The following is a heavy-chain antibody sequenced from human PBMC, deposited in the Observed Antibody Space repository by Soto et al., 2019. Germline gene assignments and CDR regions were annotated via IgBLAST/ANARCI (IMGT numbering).Heavy chain of an antibody. CDR1: GYRFTSYH. Sequence: QVQLVQSGAEVKKPGASVKLSCKASGYRFTSYHMHWVRQAPGQGLEWMGIINPSGGSSKYAQKFLDRVTMTRDTSTSTVYMDLSSLKSEDTAVYYCARSHDSSGYSCFDYWGQGTLVTVSS. J-gene: IGHJ4*02. D-gene: IGHD3-22*01. CDR3: ARSHDSSGYSCFDY. V-gene: IGHV1-46*01. CDR2: INPSGGSS.